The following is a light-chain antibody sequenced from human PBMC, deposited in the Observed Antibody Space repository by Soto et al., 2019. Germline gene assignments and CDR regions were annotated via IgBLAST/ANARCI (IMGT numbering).Light chain of an antibody. CDR3: AAWDDSLYGVV. J-gene: IGLJ2*01. CDR1: SSNIGTKT. V-gene: IGLV1-44*01. CDR2: SNN. Sequence: QSVLTQPPSASGTPGQRVTISCSGSSSNIGTKTVSWYQQLPGTAPKLLIYSNNQRLSGVPDRFSGSKSGTSASLAITGLQSEDEGDFYCAAWDDSLYGVVFGGGTKLTVL.